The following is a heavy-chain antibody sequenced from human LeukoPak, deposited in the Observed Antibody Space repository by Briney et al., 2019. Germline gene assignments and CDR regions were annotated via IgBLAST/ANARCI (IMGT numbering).Heavy chain of an antibody. CDR2: IRYDGSNK. CDR3: AKDPIAVKTYYYYYMDV. D-gene: IGHD6-19*01. V-gene: IGHV3-30*02. Sequence: GGSLRLSCAASGFTFSSYGMHWVRQAPGKGLEWVAFIRYDGSNKYYADSVKGRFTISRDNSKNTLYLQMNSLRAEDTAVYYCAKDPIAVKTYYYYYMDVWGKGTTVTISS. J-gene: IGHJ6*03. CDR1: GFTFSSYG.